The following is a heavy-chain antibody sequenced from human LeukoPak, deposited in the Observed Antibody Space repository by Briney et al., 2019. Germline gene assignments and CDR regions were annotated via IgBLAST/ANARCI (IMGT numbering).Heavy chain of an antibody. Sequence: GGSLRLSCAASGFTFSSYSMSWVRQAPGKGLQWVSSISSSGTYTHYTDSVKGRFSISRDNAKNSLYLQMNSLRAEDTAVYYCARDKEKGGSGSKFDYWGQGTLVTVSS. D-gene: IGHD3-10*01. J-gene: IGHJ4*02. CDR1: GFTFSSYS. V-gene: IGHV3-21*01. CDR2: ISSSGTYT. CDR3: ARDKEKGGSGSKFDY.